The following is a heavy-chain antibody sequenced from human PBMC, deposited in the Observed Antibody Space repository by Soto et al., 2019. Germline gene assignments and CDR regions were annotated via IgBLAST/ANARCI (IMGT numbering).Heavy chain of an antibody. CDR1: GGSISSSSYY. CDR3: ARPPPTYYDFWSGYYLS. D-gene: IGHD3-3*01. CDR2: IYYSGST. V-gene: IGHV4-39*01. J-gene: IGHJ6*03. Sequence: LQLQESGPGLVKPSETLSLTCTVSGGSISSSSYYWGWIRQPPGKGLEWIGSIYYSGSTYYNPSLKSRVTISVGTSKNQFSLKLSSVTAADTAVYYCARPPPTYYDFWSGYYLSWGKGTKATV.